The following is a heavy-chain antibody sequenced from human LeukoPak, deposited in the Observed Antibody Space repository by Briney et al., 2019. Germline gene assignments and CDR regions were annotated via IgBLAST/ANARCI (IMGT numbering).Heavy chain of an antibody. CDR3: AKDSKITSADYYFDY. Sequence: PGGSLRLSCEASGFTFSSYAMHWVRQAPGKGLEWVTVIANDGRDKKYADSVRGRFTISRDNSKNTVYPQMDSLRVEDMAVYYCAKDSKITSADYYFDYWGLGTLVTVSS. J-gene: IGHJ4*02. V-gene: IGHV3-30*04. CDR1: GFTFSSYA. D-gene: IGHD6-13*01. CDR2: IANDGRDK.